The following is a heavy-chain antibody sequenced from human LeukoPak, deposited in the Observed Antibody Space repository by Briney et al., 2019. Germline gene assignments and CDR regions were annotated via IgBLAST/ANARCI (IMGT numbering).Heavy chain of an antibody. D-gene: IGHD2-15*01. J-gene: IGHJ3*02. CDR1: GFTFSTYW. Sequence: PGGSLRLSCTASGFTFSTYWMHWVRQAPGKGLVWVSLINSDGSYTDFADSVKGRFTISRDNAQSTLYLQMDSLRVEDTAVYYCATELRESGASSRNAFDIWGQGTVASVSS. V-gene: IGHV3-74*01. CDR3: ATELRESGASSRNAFDI. CDR2: INSDGSYT.